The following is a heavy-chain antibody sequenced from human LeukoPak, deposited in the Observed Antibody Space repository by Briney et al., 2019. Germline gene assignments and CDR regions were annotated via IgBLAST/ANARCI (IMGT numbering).Heavy chain of an antibody. Sequence: GGSLSLSCAPSGFTFSTYGIHWVRQPPGKGLEWVAFIRHYGTHKWYADSVKGRFTISRDNSKSTLYLQMNSLRAEDTAVYHCAKDRDYGDYPSAYYYYMDVWGKGTTVTVSS. CDR3: AKDRDYGDYPSAYYYYMDV. CDR2: IRHYGTHK. D-gene: IGHD4-17*01. J-gene: IGHJ6*03. V-gene: IGHV3-30*02. CDR1: GFTFSTYG.